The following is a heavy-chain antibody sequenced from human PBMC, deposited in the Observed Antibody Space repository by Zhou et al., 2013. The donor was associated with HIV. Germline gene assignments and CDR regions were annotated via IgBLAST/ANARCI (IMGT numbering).Heavy chain of an antibody. CDR3: ARRGSWGDHTNMIRGGLDV. Sequence: QVQLVQSGAEVKKPGASVKVSCKASGYIFTSYGISWVRQAPGQGLEWMGWISAYNGKTNYAQKLQGRVTMTTDKSTSTAYMELSGLKSEDTAVYYCARRGSWGDHTNMIRGGLDVWGRGTTVTVSS. V-gene: IGHV1-18*01. CDR2: ISAYNGKT. D-gene: IGHD3-10*01. J-gene: IGHJ6*02. CDR1: GYIFTSYG.